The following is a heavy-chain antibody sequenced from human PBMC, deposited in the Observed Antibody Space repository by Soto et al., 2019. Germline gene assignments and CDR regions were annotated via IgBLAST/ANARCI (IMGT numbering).Heavy chain of an antibody. V-gene: IGHV3-7*01. J-gene: IGHJ6*02. CDR2: IKQDGSEK. Sequence: PGGSLRLSCAASGFTFSSYWMSWVRQAPGKGLEWVANIKQDGSEKYYVDSVKGRFTISRDNAKNSLYLQMNSLRAEDTAVYYCARVRYSSSFYYYYGMDVWGQGTTVTVSS. CDR3: ARVRYSSSFYYYYGMDV. CDR1: GFTFSSYW. D-gene: IGHD6-6*01.